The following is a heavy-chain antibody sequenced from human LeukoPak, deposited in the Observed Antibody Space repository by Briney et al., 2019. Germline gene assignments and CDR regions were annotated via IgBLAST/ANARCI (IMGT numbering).Heavy chain of an antibody. D-gene: IGHD3-22*01. CDR1: GFTFSSYE. J-gene: IGHJ4*02. CDR2: ISSSGSTI. V-gene: IGHV3-48*03. CDR3: ASLGGDYYDSSAYYSWDY. Sequence: GGSLRLSCAASGFTFSSYEMNWVRQAPGKGLEWVSYISSSGSTIYYADSVKGRFTISRDNAKNSLYLQMNTLRAEDTAVYYCASLGGDYYDSSAYYSWDYWGKGTLVTVSS.